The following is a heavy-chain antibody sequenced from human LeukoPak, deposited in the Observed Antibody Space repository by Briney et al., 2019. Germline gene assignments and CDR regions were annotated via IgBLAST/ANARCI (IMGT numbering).Heavy chain of an antibody. CDR3: AKDPGSGYAIDP. CDR2: IRYDGSNK. J-gene: IGHJ5*02. Sequence: GGSLRLSCAASGFTFSSYGMHWVRQAPGKGLEWVAFIRYDGSNKYYADSVKGRFTISRDDSKNTLYLQMNSLRAEDTAVYYCAKDPGSGYAIDPWGQGTLVTGSS. CDR1: GFTFSSYG. V-gene: IGHV3-30*02. D-gene: IGHD5-12*01.